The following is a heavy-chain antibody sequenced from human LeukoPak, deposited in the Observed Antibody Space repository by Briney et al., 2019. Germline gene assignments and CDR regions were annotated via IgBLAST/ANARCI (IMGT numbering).Heavy chain of an antibody. V-gene: IGHV4-34*01. CDR3: ARGTMTTETYYFVH. J-gene: IGHJ4*02. D-gene: IGHD3-22*01. CDR2: INHSGST. CDR1: GGSFSGYY. Sequence: SETLSLTCPVYGGSFSGYYWSWIRQPPGKGLEWIGEINHSGSTNYNPSLKSRVTISVDTSKNQFSLKLSSVTAADTAVYYCARGTMTTETYYFVHWGQGTLVTVSS.